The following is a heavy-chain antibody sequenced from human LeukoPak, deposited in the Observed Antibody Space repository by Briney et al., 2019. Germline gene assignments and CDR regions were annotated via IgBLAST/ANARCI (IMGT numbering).Heavy chain of an antibody. CDR1: GYTFTGYY. Sequence: ASVKVSCKASGYTFTGYYIHWVRQAPGQGLEWMGWINPNSGGTNYAQNFQDRVTMTRDTSITTAYLELSRLRSDDTAVYYCARGGLSGWELYNYWGQGTLVTVSS. CDR3: ARGGLSGWELYNY. V-gene: IGHV1-2*02. D-gene: IGHD1-26*01. J-gene: IGHJ4*02. CDR2: INPNSGGT.